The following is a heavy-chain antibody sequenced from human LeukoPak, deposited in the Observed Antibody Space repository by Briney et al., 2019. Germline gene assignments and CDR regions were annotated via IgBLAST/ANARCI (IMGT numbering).Heavy chain of an antibody. CDR1: GDSISSHY. CDR3: ARTWFGGFDY. J-gene: IGHJ4*02. D-gene: IGHD3-16*01. CDR2: IYYSGST. V-gene: IGHV4-59*11. Sequence: SETLSLTCTVSGDSISSHYWSRIRQPPGKGLEWIGYIYYSGSTNYNPSLKSRVTISVDTSKNQFSLKLSSVTAADTAVYYCARTWFGGFDYWGQGTLVTVSS.